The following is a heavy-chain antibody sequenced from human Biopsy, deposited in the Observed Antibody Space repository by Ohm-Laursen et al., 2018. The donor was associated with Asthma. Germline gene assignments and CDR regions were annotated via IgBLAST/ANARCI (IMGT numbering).Heavy chain of an antibody. V-gene: IGHV3-11*01. J-gene: IGHJ4*02. Sequence: SLRLSCAASGFTVSDYHMPWLRQTPGRGLEWISYIGSRFTDAIYYADSVKGRFTISRDNAKNTVFLQMKSLRAEDTGVYYGAREVKMAYWGRGTLVTVSS. CDR2: IGSRFTDAI. CDR3: AREVKMAY. CDR1: GFTVSDYH. D-gene: IGHD2-8*01.